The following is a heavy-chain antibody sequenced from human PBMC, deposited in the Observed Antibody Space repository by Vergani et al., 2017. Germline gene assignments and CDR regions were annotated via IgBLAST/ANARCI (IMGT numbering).Heavy chain of an antibody. J-gene: IGHJ3*02. CDR1: GYTFTGYY. D-gene: IGHD3-22*01. Sequence: VQLVQSGAEVKKPGASVKVSCKASGYTFTGYYMHWVRQAPGQGLEWMGWINPNSGGTNYAQKFQGRVTMTRDTSISTAYMELSRLRSDDTAVYYCARAQYYYDSSGYSDAFDIWGQGTMVTVSS. CDR3: ARAQYYYDSSGYSDAFDI. CDR2: INPNSGGT. V-gene: IGHV1-2*02.